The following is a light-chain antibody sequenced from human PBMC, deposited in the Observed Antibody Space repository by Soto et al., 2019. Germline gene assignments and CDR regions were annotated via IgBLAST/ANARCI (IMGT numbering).Light chain of an antibody. CDR3: QQYNDLVT. CDR2: GAS. CDR1: QGVSTN. J-gene: IGKJ4*01. Sequence: VMTQSPVTLSVSPGERATLSCRASQGVSTNLAWYQHKPGQAPRFLIHGASTRATGIPARFSGSGSGTEFTLTISSLQSEDSAVYYCQQYNDLVTFGGGTKVDIK. V-gene: IGKV3-15*01.